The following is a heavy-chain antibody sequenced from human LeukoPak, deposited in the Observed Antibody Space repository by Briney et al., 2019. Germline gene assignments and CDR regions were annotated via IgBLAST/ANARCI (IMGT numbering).Heavy chain of an antibody. CDR1: GFTFSGSA. V-gene: IGHV3-30*02. J-gene: IGHJ5*02. Sequence: PGGSLRLSCAASGFTFSGSAMHWVRQAPGKGLEWVAFIRYDGSSKYYADSVKGRFTISRDNSKNTLYLQMNSLRAEDTAVYYCARHETPLLWFGELLSRGDWFDPWGQGTLVTVSS. D-gene: IGHD3-10*01. CDR3: ARHETPLLWFGELLSRGDWFDP. CDR2: IRYDGSSK.